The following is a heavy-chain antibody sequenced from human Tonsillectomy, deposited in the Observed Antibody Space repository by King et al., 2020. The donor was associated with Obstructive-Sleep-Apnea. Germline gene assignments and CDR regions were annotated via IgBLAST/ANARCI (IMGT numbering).Heavy chain of an antibody. D-gene: IGHD2-2*01. Sequence: EQLVQSGAEAKKPGESLRISCRGSGFSFSRHWIAWVRQMPGKGLEWMGIIYPGDSDTRYSPTFRGQVVISVDRSTSTAYLQWNNLRASDTAIFYCARQKRNAAGTEYPDAGFDIWGQGTKVTVSS. J-gene: IGHJ3*02. CDR1: GFSFSRHW. V-gene: IGHV5-51*01. CDR3: ARQKRNAAGTEYPDAGFDI. CDR2: IYPGDSDT.